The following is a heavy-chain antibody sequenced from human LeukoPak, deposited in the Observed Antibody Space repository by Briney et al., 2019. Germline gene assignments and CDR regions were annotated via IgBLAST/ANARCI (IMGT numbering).Heavy chain of an antibody. J-gene: IGHJ6*02. Sequence: SETLSLTCTVSGGSISSYYWTWIRQPPGKGLEWIGYIYYSGSTNYNPSLKSRVTRSVDTSKNQFSLKLSSVTAADTAVYYCAREPGGGQDQLLFSRYYYGMDVWGQGTTVTVSS. CDR2: IYYSGST. D-gene: IGHD2-2*01. V-gene: IGHV4-59*12. CDR1: GGSISSYY. CDR3: AREPGGGQDQLLFSRYYYGMDV.